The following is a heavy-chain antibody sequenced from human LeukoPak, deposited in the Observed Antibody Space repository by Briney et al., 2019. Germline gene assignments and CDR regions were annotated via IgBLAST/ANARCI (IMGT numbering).Heavy chain of an antibody. J-gene: IGHJ5*02. Sequence: SEALSLTCAVYGGSFSGYYWSWIRQPPGKGLEWIGEINHSGSANYNPSLKSRVTISVDTSKNQFSLKLSSVTAADTAVYYCARGSDRSRFDPWGQGTLVTVSS. CDR1: GGSFSGYY. CDR3: ARGSDRSRFDP. D-gene: IGHD6-13*01. V-gene: IGHV4-34*01. CDR2: INHSGSA.